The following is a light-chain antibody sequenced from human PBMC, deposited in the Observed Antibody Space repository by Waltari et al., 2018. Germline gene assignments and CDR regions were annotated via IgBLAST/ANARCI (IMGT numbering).Light chain of an antibody. CDR2: DAS. CDR3: QQVNSFPRT. J-gene: IGKJ1*01. V-gene: IGKV1-12*01. Sequence: DIQMTQSPSSVSASVGDRVTLTCRASQGIASRLAWDQQKPGKAPKLLIYDASSLHSGVPSSFIGSGSGTDFTLTIRSLQPEDFATYYCQQVNSFPRTFGQGTKVEVK. CDR1: QGIASR.